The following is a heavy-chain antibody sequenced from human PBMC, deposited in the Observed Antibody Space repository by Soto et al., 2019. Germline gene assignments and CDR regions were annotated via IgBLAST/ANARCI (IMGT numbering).Heavy chain of an antibody. CDR1: GFTFSSYA. J-gene: IGHJ4*02. V-gene: IGHV3-23*01. CDR3: AKDIGITMIVAYYFDY. Sequence: PGGSLRLSCAASGFTFSSYAMSWVRQAPGKGLEWVSAISGSGGSTYYADYVKGRFTISRDNSKNTLYLQMNSLRAEDTAVYYCAKDIGITMIVAYYFDYWGQGTLVTVSS. D-gene: IGHD3-22*01. CDR2: ISGSGGST.